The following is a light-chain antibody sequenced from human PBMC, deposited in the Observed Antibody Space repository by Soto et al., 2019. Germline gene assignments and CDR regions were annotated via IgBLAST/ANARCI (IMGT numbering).Light chain of an antibody. Sequence: EIVLTQSPGTLSLSPGERATLSYRASQSVSSSYLAWYQQKPGQAPRVLIYGASTRATGIPDRFSGSGSGTEFILTISSLQSEDFAVYYCQEYNTWPWTCGQGTKGDIK. CDR2: GAS. V-gene: IGKV3-15*01. CDR1: QSVSSSY. J-gene: IGKJ1*01. CDR3: QEYNTWPWT.